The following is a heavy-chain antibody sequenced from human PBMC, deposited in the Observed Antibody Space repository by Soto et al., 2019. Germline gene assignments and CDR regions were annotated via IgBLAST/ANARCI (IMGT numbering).Heavy chain of an antibody. D-gene: IGHD5-12*01. CDR1: GFTFTSYA. J-gene: IGHJ6*02. V-gene: IGHV3-23*01. CDR3: AKDHMYGGKHSGYPYGMDV. CDR2: ISGSGGST. Sequence: EVQLLESGGGLVQPGGSLRLSCAASGFTFTSYAMSWVRQAPGKGLEWVTAISGSGGSTYYADSVKGRFTISRDNSKNTLFLQVNSLRAEDTAVYYCAKDHMYGGKHSGYPYGMDVWGQGTTVTVSS.